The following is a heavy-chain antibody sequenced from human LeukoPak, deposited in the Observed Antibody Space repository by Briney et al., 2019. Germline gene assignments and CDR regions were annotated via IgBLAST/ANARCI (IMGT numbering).Heavy chain of an antibody. D-gene: IGHD6-19*01. CDR3: AKDTGIAVAGANDY. CDR1: GFAFSSYE. V-gene: IGHV3-30*02. Sequence: GGSLRLSCAASGFAFSSYEMNWVRQAPGKGLEWVAFIRYDGSNKYYADSVKGRFTISRDNSKNTLYLQMNSLRAEDTAVYYCAKDTGIAVAGANDYWGQGTLVTVSS. J-gene: IGHJ4*02. CDR2: IRYDGSNK.